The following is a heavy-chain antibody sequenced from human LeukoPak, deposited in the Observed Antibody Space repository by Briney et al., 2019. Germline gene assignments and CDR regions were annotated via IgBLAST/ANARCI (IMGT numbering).Heavy chain of an antibody. CDR1: AYTFSGYY. Sequence: GASVKVSCKASAYTFSGYYMHWVRQAPGQGLEWMGWINPNSGGTNYAQKFQGRVTMTRDTSITTAYMELSRLNSEHTAVYYCAEGGGGGATKVAYWGQGTLVTVSS. CDR3: AEGGGGGATKVAY. V-gene: IGHV1-2*02. D-gene: IGHD1-26*01. J-gene: IGHJ4*02. CDR2: INPNSGGT.